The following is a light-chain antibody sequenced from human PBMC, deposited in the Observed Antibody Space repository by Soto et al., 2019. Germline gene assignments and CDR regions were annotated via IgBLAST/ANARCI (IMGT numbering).Light chain of an antibody. Sequence: QSVLTQPPSASGTPGQRITISCSGSSSNIGNDFVYWYQHLPGTAPKLLIYHDNQRPSGVPDRFSGSKSGTSASLVIGGLRSGDEADYYCASWDDSLRGYVFGTATKVTVL. V-gene: IGLV1-47*02. CDR3: ASWDDSLRGYV. CDR1: SSNIGNDF. CDR2: HDN. J-gene: IGLJ1*01.